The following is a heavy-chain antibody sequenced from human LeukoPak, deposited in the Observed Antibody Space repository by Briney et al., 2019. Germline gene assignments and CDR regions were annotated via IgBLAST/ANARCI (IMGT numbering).Heavy chain of an antibody. D-gene: IGHD3-9*01. CDR2: IKPSGSEK. V-gene: IGHV3-7*01. CDR1: GFTFSTYC. CDR3: ARVKFRGENLIGYYPVDS. Sequence: GGSLRLSCAASGFTFSTYCMSWVRQAPGKGLEWVANIKPSGSEKYYVDSVKGRFTISRDNAKSSLYLQMDSLRAEDTAVYYCARVKFRGENLIGYYPVDSWGQGTLVIVSS. J-gene: IGHJ4*02.